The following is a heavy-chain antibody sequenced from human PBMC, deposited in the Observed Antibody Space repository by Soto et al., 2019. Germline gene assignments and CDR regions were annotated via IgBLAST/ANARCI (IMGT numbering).Heavy chain of an antibody. CDR3: ARTYGDYADY. J-gene: IGHJ4*02. D-gene: IGHD4-17*01. CDR2: IYHSGST. Sequence: SETLSLTCAVSGGSISSGGYSWSWIRQPPGKGLEWIGYIYHSGSTYYNPSLKSRVTISVDRSENQFSLNLSSVTAADTAVYYCARTYGDYADYWGQGTLVTVSS. V-gene: IGHV4-30-2*01. CDR1: GGSISSGGYS.